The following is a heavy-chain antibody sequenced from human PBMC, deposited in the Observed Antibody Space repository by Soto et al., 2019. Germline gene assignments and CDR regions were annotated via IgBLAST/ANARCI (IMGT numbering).Heavy chain of an antibody. CDR2: IYYSGST. J-gene: IGHJ5*02. CDR1: GCSISSSRYY. Sequence: PXDTLSLTCTVAGCSISSSRYYWGWIRRPPGKGLEWIGSIYYSGSTYYNPSLKSRVTISVDTSKNQFSLKLSSVTAADTAVYYCARGYSSGWKFDHWGQGALVTVSS. D-gene: IGHD6-19*01. CDR3: ARGYSSGWKFDH. V-gene: IGHV4-39*01.